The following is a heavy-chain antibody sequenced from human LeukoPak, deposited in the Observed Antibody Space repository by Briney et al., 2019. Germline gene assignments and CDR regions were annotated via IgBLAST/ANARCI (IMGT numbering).Heavy chain of an antibody. V-gene: IGHV4-31*03. J-gene: IGHJ4*02. CDR2: IYYSGST. D-gene: IGHD3-10*01. CDR3: ARDQRGGLYGFDY. CDR1: GGSISSGGYY. Sequence: SETLSLTCTVSGGSISSGGYYWSWIRQHPGKGLEWIGYIYYSGSTYYNPSLKSRVTISVDTSKNQFSLKLSSVTAADTAVYYCARDQRGGLYGFDYWGQGTLVTVSS.